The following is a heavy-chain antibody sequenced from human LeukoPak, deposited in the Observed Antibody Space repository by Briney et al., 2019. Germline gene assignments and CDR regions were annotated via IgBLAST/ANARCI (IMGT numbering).Heavy chain of an antibody. D-gene: IGHD3-10*01. Sequence: SQTLSLTCTVSGGSISSGDYYWSWIRQPPGKGLEWIGYIYYSGSTYYNPSLKSRDTISVDTSKNQFSLKLSSVTAADTAVYYCARVLLWFGELSLGWFDPWGQGTLVTVSS. V-gene: IGHV4-30-4*01. CDR1: GGSISSGDYY. J-gene: IGHJ5*02. CDR2: IYYSGST. CDR3: ARVLLWFGELSLGWFDP.